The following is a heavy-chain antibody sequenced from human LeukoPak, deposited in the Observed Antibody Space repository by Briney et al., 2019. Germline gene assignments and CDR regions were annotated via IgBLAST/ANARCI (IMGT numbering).Heavy chain of an antibody. Sequence: PGGSLRLSCAASGFTFSNYWMSWVRQAPGKGLEWVANIKEDGSEKYYVDSVKGRFTISRDNAKNSVYLQTNSLRAEDTAVYYCAKVFRAPPGEVRPYYYYSMDVWGQGTTVTVSS. J-gene: IGHJ6*02. CDR3: AKVFRAPPGEVRPYYYYSMDV. CDR2: IKEDGSEK. CDR1: GFTFSNYW. V-gene: IGHV3-7*05. D-gene: IGHD3-10*01.